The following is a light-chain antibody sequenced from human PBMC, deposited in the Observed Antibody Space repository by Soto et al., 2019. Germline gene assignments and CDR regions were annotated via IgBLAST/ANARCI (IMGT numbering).Light chain of an antibody. CDR3: PPYTLWPIT. V-gene: IGKV3D-15*01. J-gene: IGKJ5*01. CDR2: GAS. CDR1: QSVSSSY. Sequence: EIVMTQSPATVSLSTMERATASCRASQSVSSSYLAWYQQKPGQAPRLLIYGASSRSIGNADRFSGSGSGTEFTLTIRCSQSQDFAVYSCPPYTLWPITFCHGTRLEIK.